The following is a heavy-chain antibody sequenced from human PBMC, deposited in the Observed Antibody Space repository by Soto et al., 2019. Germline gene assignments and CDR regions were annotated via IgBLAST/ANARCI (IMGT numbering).Heavy chain of an antibody. CDR1: GYNFGTYW. Sequence: GEFLKICCKVAGYNFGTYWISWVRQMPGKGLEWMGRIDPSDSYSNYSPSFQGHVTFSVDKSITTAYLQWSSLKASSTATYYCARSQLQLVLDYWGQGTLVTVSS. D-gene: IGHD6-13*01. V-gene: IGHV5-10-1*01. CDR2: IDPSDSYS. CDR3: ARSQLQLVLDY. J-gene: IGHJ4*02.